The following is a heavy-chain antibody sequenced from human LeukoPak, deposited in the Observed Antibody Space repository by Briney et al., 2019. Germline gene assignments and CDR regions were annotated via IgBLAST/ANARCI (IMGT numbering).Heavy chain of an antibody. CDR3: ARVKDWFDP. CDR1: GGSTSSYY. V-gene: IGHV4-59*01. J-gene: IGHJ5*02. Sequence: PSETLSLTCTVSGGSTSSYYWSWIRQPPGKGLEWIGYIYYSGSTNYNPSLKSRVTISVDTSKNQFSLKLSSVTAADTAVYYCARVKDWFDPWGQGTLVTVSS. CDR2: IYYSGST.